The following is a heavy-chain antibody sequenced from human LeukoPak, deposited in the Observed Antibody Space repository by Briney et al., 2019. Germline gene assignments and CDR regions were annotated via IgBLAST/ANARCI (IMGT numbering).Heavy chain of an antibody. J-gene: IGHJ5*02. CDR2: IYYSGST. CDR3: ARGGNYYYDSSGT. CDR1: GGSISSSSYY. D-gene: IGHD3-22*01. Sequence: SETLSLTCTVSGGSISSSSYYWGWIRQPPGKGLEWIGSIYYSGSTYYNPSLRSRVTISVDTSKNQFSLKLSSVTAADTAVYYCARGGNYYYDSSGTWGQGILVTVSS. V-gene: IGHV4-39*07.